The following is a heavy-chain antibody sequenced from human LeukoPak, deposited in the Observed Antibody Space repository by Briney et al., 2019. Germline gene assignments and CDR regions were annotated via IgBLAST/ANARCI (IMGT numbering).Heavy chain of an antibody. CDR3: ARGPTISETGNFDF. CDR2: INHRGDT. J-gene: IGHJ4*02. CDR1: GESFSAYY. D-gene: IGHD1-1*01. V-gene: IGHV4-34*01. Sequence: SETLCPTCAVYGESFSAYYWSWIRQSPGKGLEWVAEINHRGDTNYNPSVKSRVTISIDTSKNQFSLKVRSLTAADTAVYYCARGPTISETGNFDFWGQGTLVAVSS.